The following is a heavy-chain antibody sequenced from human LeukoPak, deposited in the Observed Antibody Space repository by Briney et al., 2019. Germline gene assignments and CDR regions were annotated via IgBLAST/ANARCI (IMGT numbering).Heavy chain of an antibody. V-gene: IGHV3-15*01. CDR1: EFPFTRAW. Sequence: PGGSLRLSCAVSEFPFTRAWMTWVRQTPGKGLEWVGRIKSKTDGGTTDYAAPVKGRFSISRDDSKNTLYLQMNSLETEDTAMYYCTTCGYDRCGAFDIWGQGTVVTVSS. D-gene: IGHD5-12*01. CDR2: IKSKTDGGTT. J-gene: IGHJ3*02. CDR3: TTCGYDRCGAFDI.